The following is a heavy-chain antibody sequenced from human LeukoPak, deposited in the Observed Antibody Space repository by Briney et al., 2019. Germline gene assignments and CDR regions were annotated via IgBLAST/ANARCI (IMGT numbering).Heavy chain of an antibody. CDR2: IYYSGST. CDR3: ARGVPAATDLDY. Sequence: SETLPLTCTVSGGSISSYYWRWIRQPPAGGLEWIGYIYYSGSTNYNPSHKSRVTISVDTSKNQFSLKLSSVTAADTAVYYCARGVPAATDLDYWGQGTLVTVSS. V-gene: IGHV4-59*08. J-gene: IGHJ4*02. D-gene: IGHD2-2*01. CDR1: GGSISSYY.